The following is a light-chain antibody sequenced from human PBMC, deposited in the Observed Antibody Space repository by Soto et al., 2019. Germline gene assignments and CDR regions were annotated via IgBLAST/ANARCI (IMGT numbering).Light chain of an antibody. Sequence: EIVLTQSPGTLSLSPGERATLSCRASQSVSSPYLAWYQQKPGQAPRLLIYGASSRATGIPDRFSGSGSGTDFILTISRLEPEDFAVYYCQRYDISPFPFGQGTKLEIK. CDR1: QSVSSPY. V-gene: IGKV3-20*01. CDR2: GAS. CDR3: QRYDISPFP. J-gene: IGKJ2*01.